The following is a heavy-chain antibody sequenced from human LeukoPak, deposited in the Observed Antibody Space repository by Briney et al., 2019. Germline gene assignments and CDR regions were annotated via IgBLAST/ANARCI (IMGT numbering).Heavy chain of an antibody. CDR3: AREVYGDNYFDY. Sequence: PGGSLRLSCAASGFTFSRNWMSWVRQAPGQGPEWVANIKQDGSQKYYVDSVKGRFTISRDNAKNSLYLQMNSLRAEDTAVYYCAREVYGDNYFDYWGQRTLLTVSS. V-gene: IGHV3-7*05. CDR1: GFTFSRNW. J-gene: IGHJ4*01. CDR2: IKQDGSQK. D-gene: IGHD4-17*01.